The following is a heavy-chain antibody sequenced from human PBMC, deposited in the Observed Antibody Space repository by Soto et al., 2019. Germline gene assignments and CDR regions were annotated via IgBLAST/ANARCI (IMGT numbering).Heavy chain of an antibody. Sequence: QVQLVQSGAEVKKPGASVKVSCKASGYTFTSYAMHWVRQAPGQRLEWMGWINAGNGNTKYSRKFQGRVTITRDTSASTAYMELSSLRSEDTAVYYCAAEEYQPLDVWGQGTTVTVSS. J-gene: IGHJ6*02. CDR2: INAGNGNT. V-gene: IGHV1-3*01. D-gene: IGHD2-2*01. CDR1: GYTFTSYA. CDR3: AAEEYQPLDV.